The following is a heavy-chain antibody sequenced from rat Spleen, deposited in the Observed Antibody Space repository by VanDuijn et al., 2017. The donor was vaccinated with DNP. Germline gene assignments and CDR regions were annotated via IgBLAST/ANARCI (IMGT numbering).Heavy chain of an antibody. V-gene: IGHV4-2*01. CDR3: TVGTYYGYNYGFAY. J-gene: IGHJ3*01. CDR2: IKQDSSVI. Sequence: EVKLVESGGVLVQPGRSLKLSCVVSGLNFSDYWMGWVRQAPGKGLEWMGEIKQDSSVINHNPSLRDRFTISRDDSQSMVYLQMNNLKTEDTALYYCTVGTYYGYNYGFAYWGQGTLVTVSS. CDR1: GLNFSDYW. D-gene: IGHD1-9*01.